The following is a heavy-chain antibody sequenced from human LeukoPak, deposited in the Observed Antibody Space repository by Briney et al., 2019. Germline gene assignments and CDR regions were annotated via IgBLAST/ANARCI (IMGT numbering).Heavy chain of an antibody. D-gene: IGHD3-3*01. CDR1: GFTFSSYA. Sequence: GGSLRLPCAASGFTFSSYAMSWVRQAPGKGLEWVSAISGSGGSTYYADSVKGRFAISRDNSKNTLYLQMNSLRAEDTAVYYCAKDSVGYDFWSGYRENDYWGQGTLVTVSS. CDR3: AKDSVGYDFWSGYRENDY. CDR2: ISGSGGST. J-gene: IGHJ4*02. V-gene: IGHV3-23*01.